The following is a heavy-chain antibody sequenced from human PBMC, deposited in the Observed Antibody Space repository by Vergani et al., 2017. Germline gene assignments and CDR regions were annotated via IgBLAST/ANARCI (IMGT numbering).Heavy chain of an antibody. CDR1: GGSFSGYY. V-gene: IGHV4-34*01. Sequence: QVQLQQWGAGLLKPSETLSLTCAVYGGSFSGYYWSWIRQSPGKGLEWIGEINPSGSTNYNPSLKSRVTISVDTSKNQFSLKLSSVTAADTAVYYCARGPKPYYYYYMDVWGKGTTVTVSS. CDR3: ARGPKPYYYYYMDV. CDR2: INPSGST. J-gene: IGHJ6*03.